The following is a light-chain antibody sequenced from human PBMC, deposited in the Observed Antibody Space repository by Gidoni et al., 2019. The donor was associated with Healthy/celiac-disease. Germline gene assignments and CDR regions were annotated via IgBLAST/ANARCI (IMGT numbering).Light chain of an antibody. V-gene: IGKV3-15*01. CDR1: QSVSTN. CDR3: QQYNDWPWT. Sequence: EIVMTQSPATLSLSPGERATLSCRASQSVSTNFAWYQQKPGQAPRLLISGASSRATGIPARFRGNGSGTEFTLTISSLQSEDFAVYYCQQYNDWPWTFXHXTKVXI. J-gene: IGKJ1*01. CDR2: GAS.